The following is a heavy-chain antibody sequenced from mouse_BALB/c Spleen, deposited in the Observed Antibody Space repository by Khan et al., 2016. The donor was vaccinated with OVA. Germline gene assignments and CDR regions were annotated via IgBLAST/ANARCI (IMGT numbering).Heavy chain of an antibody. CDR1: GFSLTSYG. CDR3: ARNRNGYFDY. Sequence: QVQLKESGPGLVQPSQSLSITCTVSGFSLTSYGIHWVRQSPGKGLEWLGVIWSGGITDYNATFISRLSISKDISKSQVFFKMNSLQANDTAIYYWARNRNGYFDYWGQGTTLTGSS. D-gene: IGHD1-1*02. CDR2: IWSGGIT. J-gene: IGHJ2*01. V-gene: IGHV2-2*02.